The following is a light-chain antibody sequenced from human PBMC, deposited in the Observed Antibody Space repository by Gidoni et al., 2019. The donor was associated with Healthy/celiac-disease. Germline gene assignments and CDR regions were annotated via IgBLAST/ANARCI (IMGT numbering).Light chain of an antibody. Sequence: EIVMTRSPATLAVSPGESATLSCRASQSVSSNLAWYQQKPGQAPRLLIYGASTRATGIPARFSGSGSGTEFTLTISSLQSEDFAVYYCQQYNNWPWGTFGQGTKVEIK. CDR1: QSVSSN. V-gene: IGKV3-15*01. J-gene: IGKJ1*01. CDR3: QQYNNWPWGT. CDR2: GAS.